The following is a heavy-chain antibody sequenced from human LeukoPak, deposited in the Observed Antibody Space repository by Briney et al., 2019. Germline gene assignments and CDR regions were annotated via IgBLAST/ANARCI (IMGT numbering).Heavy chain of an antibody. CDR1: GFTFSSYS. J-gene: IGHJ3*02. CDR3: ARSSLGRYFDWGKDAFDI. D-gene: IGHD3-9*01. V-gene: IGHV3-21*01. Sequence: GGSLRLSCAASGFTFSSYSMNWVRQAPGKGLEWVSSISSSSSYIYYADSVKGRFTISRDNAKNSLYLQMNSLRAEDTAVYYCARSSLGRYFDWGKDAFDIWGQGTMVTVSS. CDR2: ISSSSSYI.